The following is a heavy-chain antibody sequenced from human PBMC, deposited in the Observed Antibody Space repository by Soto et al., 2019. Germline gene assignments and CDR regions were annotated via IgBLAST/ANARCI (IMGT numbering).Heavy chain of an antibody. CDR3: ARDGNGQQQLVRYYYGMDV. J-gene: IGHJ6*02. CDR2: ISYDGSNK. Sequence: QVQLVESGGGVVQPGRSLRLSCAASGFTFSSYAMHWVRQAPGKGLEWVAVISYDGSNKYYADSVKGRFTISRDNSKNTLYLQMNSLRAEDTAVYYCARDGNGQQQLVRYYYGMDVWGQGTTVTVSS. V-gene: IGHV3-30-3*01. CDR1: GFTFSSYA. D-gene: IGHD6-13*01.